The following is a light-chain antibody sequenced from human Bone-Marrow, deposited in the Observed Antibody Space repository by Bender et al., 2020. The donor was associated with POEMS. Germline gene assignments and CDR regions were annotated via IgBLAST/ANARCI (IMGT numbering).Light chain of an antibody. V-gene: IGLV1-44*01. CDR1: SSKFGSYP. Sequence: QSVLTQPPSASGTPGQRVTISCSGSSSKFGSYPVNWYQQLPGAAPKLVIFNNIQRPSGVPDRFSGPNSGTSASLAISGLLSDDEADFYCETWDDSLNGWVFGGGTKLTVL. CDR2: NNI. J-gene: IGLJ3*02. CDR3: ETWDDSLNGWV.